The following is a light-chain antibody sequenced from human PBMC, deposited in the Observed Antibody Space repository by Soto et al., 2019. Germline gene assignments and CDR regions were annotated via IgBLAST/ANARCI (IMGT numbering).Light chain of an antibody. CDR3: AAWDVSFVV. Sequence: QSVLTQPPSASGTPGQRVTISCSGSRSNIGTNTVTWYQQLPGMAPKLLIHSNNQRPSGVPDRFSGSKSGTSASLAISGLQSEDEADYYCAAWDVSFVVFGGGTKPPS. CDR2: SNN. J-gene: IGLJ2*01. V-gene: IGLV1-44*01. CDR1: RSNIGTNT.